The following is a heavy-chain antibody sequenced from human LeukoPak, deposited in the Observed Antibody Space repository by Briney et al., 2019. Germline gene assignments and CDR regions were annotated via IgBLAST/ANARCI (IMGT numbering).Heavy chain of an antibody. CDR1: GFTFSAYW. V-gene: IGHV3-7*03. Sequence: GGSLRLSCAASGFTFSAYWMSWVRQAPGKGLEWVANIKSDGSEKKYVDSVEGRFTISRDNAQKSLYLQMSSLRAEDTAVYYCARAIQRGSFDYWGQGTLVTVSS. CDR2: IKSDGSEK. CDR3: ARAIQRGSFDY. D-gene: IGHD3-10*01. J-gene: IGHJ4*02.